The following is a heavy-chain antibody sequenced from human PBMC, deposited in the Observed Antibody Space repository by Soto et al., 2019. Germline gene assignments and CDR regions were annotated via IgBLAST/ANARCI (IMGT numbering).Heavy chain of an antibody. CDR3: AKRSPYSSGWYSPIFDY. J-gene: IGHJ4*02. CDR1: GFSFSDYA. CDR2: ISESGGST. D-gene: IGHD6-13*01. Sequence: GGSLRLSCAASGFSFSDYAMSWVRQAPGKGLEWVSVISESGGSTHYADSVRGRFTASRDNSKNSLSLRMNSLRDEDTAVYFCAKRSPYSSGWYSPIFDYWGQGALVTVSS. V-gene: IGHV3-23*01.